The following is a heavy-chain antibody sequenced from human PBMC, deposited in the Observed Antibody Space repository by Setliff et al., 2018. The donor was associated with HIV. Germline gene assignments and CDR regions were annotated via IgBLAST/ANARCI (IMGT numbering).Heavy chain of an antibody. CDR1: GGSISSSGSY. V-gene: IGHV4-39*07. J-gene: IGHJ4*02. Sequence: KTSETLSLTCTVSGGSISSSGSYWGWIRQSPGKGLEWIGSIYYSGSSYYNPSLKSRVIMFADTSKNQFSLRLTSLTAADTAMYYCARGSAVTGTLEYWGQGTLVTVSS. CDR2: IYYSGSS. D-gene: IGHD6-19*01. CDR3: ARGSAVTGTLEY.